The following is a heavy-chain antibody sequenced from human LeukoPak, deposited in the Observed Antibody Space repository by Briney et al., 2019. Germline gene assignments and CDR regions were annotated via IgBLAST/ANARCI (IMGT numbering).Heavy chain of an antibody. Sequence: GESLKISCKGSGYSFTSYWIGWVRQMPGKGLEWMGIIYPGDSGTRYSPSFQGQVTISADKSISTAYLQWSSLKAPDTAMYYCARTVNFEVYYYYYMDVWGKGTTVTVSS. CDR2: IYPGDSGT. CDR1: GYSFTSYW. CDR3: ARTVNFEVYYYYYMDV. J-gene: IGHJ6*03. D-gene: IGHD4-11*01. V-gene: IGHV5-51*01.